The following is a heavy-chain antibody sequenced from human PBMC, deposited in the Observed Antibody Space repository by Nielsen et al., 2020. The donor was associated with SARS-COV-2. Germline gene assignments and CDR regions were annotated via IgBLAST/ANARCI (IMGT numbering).Heavy chain of an antibody. D-gene: IGHD4-17*01. CDR1: GGSISGSDYY. Sequence: SETLSLTCSVSGGSISGSDYYWTWFRQSPGKGLEWIGYIYYSGSTYYNPSLKGRVTMSVDTFENQFSLELSSVTAADTAVYYCARDAYGDSSYYSYGLDVWGQGTTVTVSS. CDR3: ARDAYGDSSYYSYGLDV. V-gene: IGHV4-30-4*01. J-gene: IGHJ6*02. CDR2: IYYSGST.